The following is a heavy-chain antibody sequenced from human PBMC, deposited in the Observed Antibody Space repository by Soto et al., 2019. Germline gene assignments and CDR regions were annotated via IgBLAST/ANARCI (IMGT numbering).Heavy chain of an antibody. CDR1: GFTFRTYA. CDR3: AKGPGGPLRHSIAARSQLDS. CDR2: ISASGGST. D-gene: IGHD6-6*01. V-gene: IGHV3-23*01. J-gene: IGHJ4*02. Sequence: QPGGSLRLSCASSGFTFRTYAMTWVRQTPGKGLEWVSTISASGGSTYSADSVKGRFTVSRDNSKNTLYLQMNSLRAEDTAVYYCAKGPGGPLRHSIAARSQLDSWGPGTLVTVSS.